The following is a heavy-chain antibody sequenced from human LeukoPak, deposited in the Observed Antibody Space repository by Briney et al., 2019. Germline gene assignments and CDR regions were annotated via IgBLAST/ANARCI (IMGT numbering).Heavy chain of an antibody. J-gene: IGHJ4*02. CDR3: ARGVQRIRKGLRYYDFWSGYSY. Sequence: SETLSLTCVVSGGSVSGYYWGWIRQPPGRGLEWIGYVYYSGSTNYNPSLKSRVTISVDTSKNQFSLKLNSVTAADTAVYYCARGVQRIRKGLRYYDFWSGYSYWGQGTLVTVSS. CDR1: GGSVSGYY. V-gene: IGHV4-59*02. D-gene: IGHD3-3*01. CDR2: VYYSGST.